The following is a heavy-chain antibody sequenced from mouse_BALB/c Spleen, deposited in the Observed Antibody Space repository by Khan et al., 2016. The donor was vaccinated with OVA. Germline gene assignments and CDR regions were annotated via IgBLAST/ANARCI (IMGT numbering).Heavy chain of an antibody. J-gene: IGHJ1*01. CDR3: ARGGAVVPYWYFDV. V-gene: IGHV3-6*02. CDR2: ISYDGSN. Sequence: EVQLQESGPGLVKPSQSLSLTCSVTGYSITSGYRWNWIRQFPGNKLEWMGYISYDGSNNYNPSLKNRISITRDTSKNQFFLTLNSVTTEDTATYYCARGGAVVPYWYFDVWGAGTTVTVSS. CDR1: GYSITSGYR. D-gene: IGHD1-1*01.